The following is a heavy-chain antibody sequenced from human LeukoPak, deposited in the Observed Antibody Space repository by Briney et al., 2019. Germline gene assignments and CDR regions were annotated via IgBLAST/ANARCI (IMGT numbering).Heavy chain of an antibody. D-gene: IGHD3-22*01. CDR2: ISSSSSYI. CDR1: GFTFSSYS. V-gene: IGHV3-21*01. J-gene: IGHJ4*02. Sequence: PGGSLRLSCAASGFTFSSYSMNWVRQAPGKGLEWVSSISSSSSYIYYADSVKGRFTISGDNAKNSLYLQMNSLRAEDTAVYYCARDRSSGPAFDYWGQGTLVTVSS. CDR3: ARDRSSGPAFDY.